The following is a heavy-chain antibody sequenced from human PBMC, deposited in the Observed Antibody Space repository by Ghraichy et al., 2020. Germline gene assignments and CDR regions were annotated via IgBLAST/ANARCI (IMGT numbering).Heavy chain of an antibody. J-gene: IGHJ4*02. CDR3: AKEGLTVD. V-gene: IGHV3-43*01. CDR2: ITWDSLRT. CDR1: GFTFGDYA. D-gene: IGHD3-9*01. Sequence: GGSLRLSCVGSGFTFGDYAMHWVRQRPGEGLEWVALITWDSLRTDFADSVKGRFTISRDNNRQSVFLQMNSLRIEDTALYYCAKEGLTVDWGQRTLVSVSS.